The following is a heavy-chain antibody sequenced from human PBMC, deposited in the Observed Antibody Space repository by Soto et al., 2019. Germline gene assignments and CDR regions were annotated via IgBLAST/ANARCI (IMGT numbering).Heavy chain of an antibody. D-gene: IGHD3-22*01. CDR1: GFTFSDSV. J-gene: IGHJ4*02. CDR2: MSGDGRT. Sequence: GSLRLSCVGSGFTFSDSVMAWVRQVPGKGLEWLSVMSGDGRTRYALSVTGRFTISRDNSKNTLYLQMGSLRAEDAAAYYCVKWHTSNFDSLPFTGFDFWGQGTQVTVSS. CDR3: VKWHTSNFDSLPFTGFDF. V-gene: IGHV3-23*01.